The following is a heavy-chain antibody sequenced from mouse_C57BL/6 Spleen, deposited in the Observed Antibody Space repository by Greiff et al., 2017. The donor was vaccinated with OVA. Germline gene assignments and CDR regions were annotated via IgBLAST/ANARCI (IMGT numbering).Heavy chain of an antibody. Sequence: VQLQQPGTELVKPGASVKLSCKASGYTFTSYWMHWVKQRPGQGLEWIGNINPSNGGTNYNEKFKSKATLTVDKSSSTAYMQLSSLTSEDSAVDYCARFTTVSYAMDYWGQGTSVTVSS. CDR1: GYTFTSYW. CDR2: INPSNGGT. J-gene: IGHJ4*01. CDR3: ARFTTVSYAMDY. D-gene: IGHD1-1*01. V-gene: IGHV1-53*01.